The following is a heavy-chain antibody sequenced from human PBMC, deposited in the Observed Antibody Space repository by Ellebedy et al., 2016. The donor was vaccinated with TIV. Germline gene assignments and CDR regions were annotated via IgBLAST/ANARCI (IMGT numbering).Heavy chain of an antibody. CDR2: IYYSGST. CDR1: GGSFSGYY. CDR3: ARGSRESLVDY. D-gene: IGHD3-10*01. J-gene: IGHJ4*02. V-gene: IGHV4-59*01. Sequence: SETLSLXCAVYGGSFSGYYWSWIRQPPGKGLEWIGYIYYSGSTNYNPSLKSRVTISVDTSKNQFSLKLSSVTAADTAVYYCARGSRESLVDYWGQGTLVTVSS.